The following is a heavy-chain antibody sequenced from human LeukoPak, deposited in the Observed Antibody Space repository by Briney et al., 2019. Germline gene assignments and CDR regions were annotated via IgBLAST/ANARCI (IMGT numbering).Heavy chain of an antibody. Sequence: GRSLRLSCAASGFTFINYNMNWVRQAPGKGLEWVSYISGSDSTTYYADSVKGRFTVSRDNAKKSLYLQMNSLIPEDTATYFCARGGTMARGVSFDYWGQGTQVTV. J-gene: IGHJ4*02. D-gene: IGHD1-1*01. CDR1: GFTFINYN. V-gene: IGHV3-48*03. CDR2: ISGSDSTT. CDR3: ARGGTMARGVSFDY.